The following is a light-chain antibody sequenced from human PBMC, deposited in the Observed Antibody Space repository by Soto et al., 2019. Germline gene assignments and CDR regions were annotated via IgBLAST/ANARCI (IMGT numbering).Light chain of an antibody. CDR2: DAS. CDR3: HHYGGSPIT. CDR1: QSVSSY. Sequence: TQSPDTLSVSPGERVTFSCRASQSVSSYLAWYQPKPGQAPRLLIDDASNRATGIPARFSGSGSGTDFTLTISRLETEDFAVYYCHHYGGSPITFGQGTRLEIK. V-gene: IGKV3-20*01. J-gene: IGKJ5*01.